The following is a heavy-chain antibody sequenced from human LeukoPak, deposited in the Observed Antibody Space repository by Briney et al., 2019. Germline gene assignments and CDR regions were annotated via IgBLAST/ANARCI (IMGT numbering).Heavy chain of an antibody. V-gene: IGHV1-69*04. Sequence: SVRVSCEAPVDTFSIYAISWVRGAPGQGREWMGRIIPIFGIANYAQKFQGRVTITADKSTSTAYMELSSLRSEDTTVYYCAYGDTPSYWGQGTPVTVSS. D-gene: IGHD4-17*01. J-gene: IGHJ4*02. CDR1: VDTFSIYA. CDR3: AYGDTPSY. CDR2: IIPIFGIA.